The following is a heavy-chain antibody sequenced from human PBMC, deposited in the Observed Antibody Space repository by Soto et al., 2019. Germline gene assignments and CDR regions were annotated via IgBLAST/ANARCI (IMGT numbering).Heavy chain of an antibody. V-gene: IGHV3-23*01. CDR1: GFTFSSYA. D-gene: IGHD6-13*01. CDR3: AKDFYAYSSSWEYFQH. CDR2: ISGSGGST. Sequence: EVQLLESGGGLVQPGGSLRLSCAASGFTFSSYAMSWVRQAPGKGLEWVSAISGSGGSTYYADSVKGRFTISRDNSKNTLYLQMNSLRAEDTAVYYCAKDFYAYSSSWEYFQHWGQGTLVTVSS. J-gene: IGHJ1*01.